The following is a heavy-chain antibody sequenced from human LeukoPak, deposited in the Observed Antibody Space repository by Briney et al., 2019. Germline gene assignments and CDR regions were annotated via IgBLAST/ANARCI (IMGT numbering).Heavy chain of an antibody. CDR2: INPNSGST. Sequence: ASVKVSCKASGYTFTGYYMHWVRQAPGQGLEWMGWINPNSGSTNYAQKFQGRVTMTRDTSISTAYMELSRLRSDDTAVYYCARDDGYCSGGSCPAFDYWGQGTLVTVSS. D-gene: IGHD2-15*01. V-gene: IGHV1-2*02. CDR3: ARDDGYCSGGSCPAFDY. CDR1: GYTFTGYY. J-gene: IGHJ4*02.